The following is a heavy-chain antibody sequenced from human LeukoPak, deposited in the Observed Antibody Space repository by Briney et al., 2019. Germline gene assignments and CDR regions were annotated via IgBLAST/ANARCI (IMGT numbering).Heavy chain of an antibody. CDR3: ARESVARGLFDY. D-gene: IGHD5-12*01. J-gene: IGHJ4*02. CDR2: ISKDGSNE. V-gene: IGHV3-30*04. Sequence: GGSLRLSCAASGFTFSTYVMHWVRQAAGKGLEWVAVISKDGSNEDYADSVKGRFSISRDNSKNTLFLQMNSLRVEDTAVYYCARESVARGLFDYWGQGTLVTVSS. CDR1: GFTFSTYV.